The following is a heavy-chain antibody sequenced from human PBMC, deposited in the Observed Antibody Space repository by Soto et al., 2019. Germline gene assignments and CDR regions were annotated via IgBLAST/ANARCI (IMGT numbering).Heavy chain of an antibody. CDR2: IIPIFGTA. D-gene: IGHD6-6*01. CDR3: ARVDSSSSVWFDP. V-gene: IGHV1-69*01. J-gene: IGHJ5*02. CDR1: GGTFSSYA. Sequence: QVQLVQSGAEVKKPGSSVKVSCKASGGTFSSYAISWVRQAPGQGLEWMGGIIPIFGTANYAQEFQGRVTITADESTSPAYMELTSLRSEATAAYYCARVDSSSSVWFDPWGQGTLVTVSS.